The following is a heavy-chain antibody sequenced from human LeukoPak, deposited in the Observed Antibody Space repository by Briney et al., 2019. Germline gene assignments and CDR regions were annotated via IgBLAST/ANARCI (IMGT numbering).Heavy chain of an antibody. V-gene: IGHV3-30-3*01. D-gene: IGHD3-22*01. J-gene: IGHJ4*02. CDR3: AKSAIVVVITTAFDY. Sequence: GGSLRLSCAASGFIFRSYAMHWVRQAPGKGLEWVAVITYDGSNEYYADSVKGRFTISRDNSKNTLYLQMNSLRAEDTAVYYCAKSAIVVVITTAFDYWGQGTLVTVSS. CDR1: GFIFRSYA. CDR2: ITYDGSNE.